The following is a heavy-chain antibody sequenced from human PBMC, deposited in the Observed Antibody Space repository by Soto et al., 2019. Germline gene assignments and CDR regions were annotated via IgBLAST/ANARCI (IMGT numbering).Heavy chain of an antibody. V-gene: IGHV1-18*04. J-gene: IGHJ6*02. CDR3: AREAAAERNYYGLDV. D-gene: IGHD6-13*01. Sequence: QVQLVQYGPEVRKPGASVKVSCKASGYIFSRYGISWVRQAPGQGLEWMAWISGYNGNTKFGERVQGRVNVTTDTSTSTAYMELRSLRSDDTALYYCAREAAAERNYYGLDVWGQGTTVIVSS. CDR1: GYIFSRYG. CDR2: ISGYNGNT.